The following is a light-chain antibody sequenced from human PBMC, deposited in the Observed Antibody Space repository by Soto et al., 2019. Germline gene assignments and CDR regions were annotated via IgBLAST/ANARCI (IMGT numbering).Light chain of an antibody. CDR2: GNS. CDR3: QSYDSSLSGYVV. CDR1: SSNIGSGYD. J-gene: IGLJ2*01. Sequence: QSVLTQPPSVSGAPGQRVTISCTGSSSNIGSGYDVHWYQQLTGTAHKLLIYGNSNRPSGVPDRFSGSKSGTSASLAITGLQAEDEADYYCQSYDSSLSGYVVFGGGTKVTVL. V-gene: IGLV1-40*01.